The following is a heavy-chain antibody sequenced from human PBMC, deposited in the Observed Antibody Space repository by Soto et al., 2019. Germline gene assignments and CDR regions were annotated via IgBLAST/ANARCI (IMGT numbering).Heavy chain of an antibody. Sequence: ASVKVCCKASGYTFTSYYMHWVRQAPGQGLEWMGWINPNSGGTNYAQKFQGWVTMTRDTSISTAYMELSRLRSDDTAVYYCARSDSSGWYPLYYFDYWGQGTLVTVSS. CDR3: ARSDSSGWYPLYYFDY. V-gene: IGHV1-2*04. J-gene: IGHJ4*02. D-gene: IGHD6-19*01. CDR2: INPNSGGT. CDR1: GYTFTSYY.